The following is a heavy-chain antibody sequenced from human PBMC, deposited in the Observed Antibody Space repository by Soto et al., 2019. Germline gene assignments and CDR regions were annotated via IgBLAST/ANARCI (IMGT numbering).Heavy chain of an antibody. CDR1: GYTFTSYA. Sequence: ASVKLSCKASGYTFTSYAMHWVRQAPGQRLEWMGWINAGNGNTKYSQKFQGRVTITRDTSARTAYMELSRLRSEDTAVYYCARVKMRWTIDYWGQGTLVTVSS. J-gene: IGHJ4*02. D-gene: IGHD2-15*01. CDR2: INAGNGNT. CDR3: ARVKMRWTIDY. V-gene: IGHV1-3*01.